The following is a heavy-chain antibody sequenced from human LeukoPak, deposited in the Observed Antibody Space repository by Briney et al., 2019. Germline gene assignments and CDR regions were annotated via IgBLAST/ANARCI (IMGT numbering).Heavy chain of an antibody. V-gene: IGHV4-34*01. J-gene: IGHJ5*02. Sequence: SETLSLTCAVYGGSFSGYYWSWIRQPPGKGLEWIGEINHSGSTNYNPSLKSRVTISVDTSKNQFSLKLSSVTAADTAVYYCARRGMWLYNWFDPWGQGTLVTVSS. CDR3: ARRGMWLYNWFDP. CDR2: INHSGST. CDR1: GGSFSGYY. D-gene: IGHD5-12*01.